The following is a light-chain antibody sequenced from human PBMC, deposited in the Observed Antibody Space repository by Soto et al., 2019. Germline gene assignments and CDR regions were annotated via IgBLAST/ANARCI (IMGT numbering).Light chain of an antibody. Sequence: IVFNQSPCTLSLSPGERATLSCRASQSVSSNYVAWYQHKPGQSPRLLIYGASARATGIPARFSGGGSGAEYTLTISSLQSEDFAVYYCQQYDKWPRTFGQGTKVDNK. V-gene: IGKV3-15*01. CDR2: GAS. J-gene: IGKJ1*01. CDR3: QQYDKWPRT. CDR1: QSVSSN.